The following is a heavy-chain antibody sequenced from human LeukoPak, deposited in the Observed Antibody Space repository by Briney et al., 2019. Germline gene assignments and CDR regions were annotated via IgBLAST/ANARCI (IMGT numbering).Heavy chain of an antibody. CDR3: ARDGIVGYGMDV. CDR1: GFTFSSYG. Sequence: GGSLRLSCAASGFTFSSYGMNWVRQAPGKGLDWVAVIWYDGSNKFYADLVKGRFTISRDNSKNTLSLQMNSLRDEDRAVYYCARDGIVGYGMDVWGQGTTVTVSS. V-gene: IGHV3-33*01. D-gene: IGHD2-15*01. J-gene: IGHJ6*02. CDR2: IWYDGSNK.